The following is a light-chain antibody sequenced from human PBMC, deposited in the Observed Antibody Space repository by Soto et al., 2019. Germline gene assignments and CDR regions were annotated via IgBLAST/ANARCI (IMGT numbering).Light chain of an antibody. Sequence: DIHMTQSPSSLSASVGDTLTLTCRANQSITNFLNWYQKKPGEVPRLLIYAASRVESGVPSRFIGSGSGTEFALTIQRRQPEDFASYYCQQSYTTPRLSFGGGTSVDLK. V-gene: IGKV1-39*01. CDR3: QQSYTTPRLS. CDR2: AAS. CDR1: QSITNF. J-gene: IGKJ4*01.